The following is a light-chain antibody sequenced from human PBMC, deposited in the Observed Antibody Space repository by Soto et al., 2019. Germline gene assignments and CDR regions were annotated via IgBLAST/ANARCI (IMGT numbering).Light chain of an antibody. CDR1: SSDVGGYNF. V-gene: IGLV2-11*01. J-gene: IGLJ1*01. CDR2: DVS. CDR3: CSYAGSYTWV. Sequence: QSALTQPRAVSGCPGQSVTISCTGTSSDVGGYNFVSWYQQHPGKAPKLMIYDVSKRPSGVPDRFSGSKSANTASLTISGLQAEDEADYYCCSYAGSYTWVFGTGTKITVL.